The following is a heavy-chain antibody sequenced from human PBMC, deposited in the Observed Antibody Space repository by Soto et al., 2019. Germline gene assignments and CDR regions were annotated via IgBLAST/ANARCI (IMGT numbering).Heavy chain of an antibody. CDR3: ASLLRPGVAAAGGNAY. CDR1: GFIFSSYW. CDR2: INSDGSST. D-gene: IGHD6-13*01. J-gene: IGHJ4*02. V-gene: IGHV3-74*01. Sequence: GGSLRLSCAASGFIFSSYWMHWVRQAPGKGPVWVSRINSDGSSTSYADSVKGRFTTSRDNAKQTVYLQMNSLRAEDTAVYYCASLLRPGVAAAGGNAYWGQGVLVTVSS.